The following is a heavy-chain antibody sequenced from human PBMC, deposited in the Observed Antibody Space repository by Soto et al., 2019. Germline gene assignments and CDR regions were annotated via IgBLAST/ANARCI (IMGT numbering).Heavy chain of an antibody. V-gene: IGHV1-46*01. Sequence: QVQLVQSGAEVKKPGASVKASCKASGYTFTSYYIHWVRQAPGQGLEWMGIFNPTGATASYAQKLQGRVTMTRDTSTGIAYMELGSLRSEDTAVYYCARGVRIVDTGIGYYYYHAMDVWGQGTTVTVS. D-gene: IGHD5-18*01. CDR1: GYTFTSYY. CDR3: ARGVRIVDTGIGYYYYHAMDV. J-gene: IGHJ6*02. CDR2: FNPTGATA.